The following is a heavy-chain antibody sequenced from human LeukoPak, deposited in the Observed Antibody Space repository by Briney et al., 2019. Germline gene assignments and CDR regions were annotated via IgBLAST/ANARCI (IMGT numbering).Heavy chain of an antibody. J-gene: IGHJ6*02. CDR1: GGPISSYY. V-gene: IGHV4-59*01. CDR2: IYYSGST. CDR3: ARQRIQLWLTGYYYGMDV. D-gene: IGHD5-18*01. Sequence: SETLSLTCTVSGGPISSYYWSWIRQPPGKGLEWIGYIYYSGSTNYNPSLKSRVTISVDTSKNQFSLKLGSVTAADTAVYYCARQRIQLWLTGYYYGMDVWGQGTTVTVSS.